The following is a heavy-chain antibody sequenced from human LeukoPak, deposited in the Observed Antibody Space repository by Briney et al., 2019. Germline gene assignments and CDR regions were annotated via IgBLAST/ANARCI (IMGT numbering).Heavy chain of an antibody. CDR1: GFTFSRYW. V-gene: IGHV3-7*03. CDR3: ARAVTSTEGY. CDR2: INEDGSGK. J-gene: IGHJ4*02. Sequence: PGGSLRLSCAASGFTFSRYWMTWVRQAPGKGLEWVASINEDGSGKHYVDSVKGRFTISRDNAQESVYLEMNSLRAEDTAVYYCARAVTSTEGYWGQGTLVTVSS. D-gene: IGHD4-17*01.